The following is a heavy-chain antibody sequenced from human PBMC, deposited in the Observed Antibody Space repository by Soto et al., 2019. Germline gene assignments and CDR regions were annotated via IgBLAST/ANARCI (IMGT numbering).Heavy chain of an antibody. Sequence: GGSLRLSCAASGFTFSSYSMNWVRQAPGKGLEWVSYISSSSTIYYADSVKGRFTISRDNAKNSLYLQMNSLRDEDTAVYYCARVGRGYYYYGMDVWGQGTTVTVSS. CDR2: ISSSSTI. D-gene: IGHD3-10*01. J-gene: IGHJ6*02. CDR3: ARVGRGYYYYGMDV. CDR1: GFTFSSYS. V-gene: IGHV3-48*02.